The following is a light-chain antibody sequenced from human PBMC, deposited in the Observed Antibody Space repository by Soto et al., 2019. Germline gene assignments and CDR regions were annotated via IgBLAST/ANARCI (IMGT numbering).Light chain of an antibody. J-gene: IGKJ1*01. V-gene: IGKV1-5*03. CDR1: QSISSW. Sequence: DIQMTQSPSTLSASVGDTVTITCRASQSISSWLAWYQQKPGKAPKLLIYRASTLQSGVPSRFSASGSGTEFILTIASLQPDDFATYYCQQYETFSGTFGPGTKVDIK. CDR3: QQYETFSGT. CDR2: RAS.